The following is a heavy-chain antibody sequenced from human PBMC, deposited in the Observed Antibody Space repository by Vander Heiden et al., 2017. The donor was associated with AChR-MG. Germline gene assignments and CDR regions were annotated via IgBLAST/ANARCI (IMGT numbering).Heavy chain of an antibody. CDR1: GGSISSYNW. D-gene: IGHD3-3*01. CDR2: SYPTEST. CDR3: ARSPEGDFWSSYGAFEI. Sequence: QVQLQESGPGLVKPLGTLSLTCAVSGGSISSYNWWSWVRPPPGKGLEWIGESYPTESTNYNPPLKSRLSIFLDKAKNQFSLELTSVTAADTAVYYWARSPEGDFWSSYGAFEIWGQGTMVTVSS. V-gene: IGHV4-4*02. J-gene: IGHJ3*02.